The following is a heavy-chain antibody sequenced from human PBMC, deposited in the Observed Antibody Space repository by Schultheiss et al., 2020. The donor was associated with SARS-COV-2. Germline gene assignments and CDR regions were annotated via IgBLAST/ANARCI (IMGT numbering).Heavy chain of an antibody. V-gene: IGHV4-34*01. CDR2: IYHSGST. J-gene: IGHJ4*02. CDR3: AREFSGTTPHLDY. D-gene: IGHD1-7*01. CDR1: GGSFSGYY. Sequence: SETLSLTCAVYGGSFSGYYWSWIRQPPGKGLEWIGEIYHSGSTNYNPSLKSRVTISVDKSKNQFSLKLSSVTAADTAVYYCAREFSGTTPHLDYWGQGTLVTVSS.